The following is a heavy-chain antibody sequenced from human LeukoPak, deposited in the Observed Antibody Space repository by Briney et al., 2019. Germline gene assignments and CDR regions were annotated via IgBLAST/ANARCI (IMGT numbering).Heavy chain of an antibody. Sequence: PGRSLRLSCSASGFAFSNFAMHWVRQAPGKGLEWVAVVSYEGTIKNYSDSAKGRFTISRDNSANIISLQMNSLTTQNTATYYCARENFDSWGQGTLVVVSP. CDR3: ARENFDS. V-gene: IGHV3-30*14. CDR1: GFAFSNFA. CDR2: VSYEGTIK. J-gene: IGHJ5*01.